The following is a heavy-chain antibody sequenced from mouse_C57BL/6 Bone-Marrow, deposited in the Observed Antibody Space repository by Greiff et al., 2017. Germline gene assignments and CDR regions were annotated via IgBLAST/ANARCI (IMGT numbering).Heavy chain of an antibody. CDR3: TREWSYGYAWFAY. CDR1: GYTFTSYW. V-gene: IGHV1-5*01. D-gene: IGHD2-2*01. J-gene: IGHJ3*01. CDR2: IYPGNSDT. Sequence: EVQLQQSGTVLARPGASVKMSCKTSGYTFTSYWMHWVKQRPGPGLEWIGAIYPGNSDTSYNQKFKGKAKLTAVTSASTAYMELSSLTNEDSAVYYCTREWSYGYAWFAYWGQGTLVTVSA.